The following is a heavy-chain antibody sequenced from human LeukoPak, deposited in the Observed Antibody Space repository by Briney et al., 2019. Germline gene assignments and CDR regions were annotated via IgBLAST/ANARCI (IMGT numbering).Heavy chain of an antibody. CDR2: IYYRGTT. D-gene: IGHD2-8*02. J-gene: IGHJ4*02. CDR3: ARLGCPGSDFHLDY. CDR1: GGSISTSSYY. Sequence: PSETLSLTCTVSGGSISTSSYYWGWIRQPPGKGLESIGNIYYRGTTYYNPSLKSRGTRSVDTSKKQYSLKQSSVTAADTAVYYCARLGCPGSDFHLDYWGQGTLVTVSS. V-gene: IGHV4-39*01.